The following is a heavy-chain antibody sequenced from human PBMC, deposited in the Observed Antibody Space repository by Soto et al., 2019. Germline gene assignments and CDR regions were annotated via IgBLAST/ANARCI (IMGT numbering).Heavy chain of an antibody. D-gene: IGHD1-20*01. CDR2: IIPVLGIA. CDR1: GGTFSSYT. J-gene: IGHJ5*02. V-gene: IGHV1-69*02. CDR3: ARNYNWKPGWFDP. Sequence: VKVSCKASGGTFSSYTISWVRQAPGQGLEWMGRIIPVLGIANYAQKFQGRVTITADKSTSTAYMELSSLRSEDTAVYYCARNYNWKPGWFDPWGQGTLVTVSS.